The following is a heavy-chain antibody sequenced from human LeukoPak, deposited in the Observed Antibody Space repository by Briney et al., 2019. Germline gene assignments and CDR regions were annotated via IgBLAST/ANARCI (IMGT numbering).Heavy chain of an antibody. CDR3: ARFGRPAANYYFDY. V-gene: IGHV4-30-2*01. J-gene: IGHJ4*02. Sequence: SQTLSLTCTVSGGSISSGGYYWSWIRQPPGKGLEWIGYIYHSGSTYYNPSFKSRVTISVDRSKNQFSLKLSSVTAADTAVYYCARFGRPAANYYFDYWGQGTLVTVSS. CDR1: GGSISSGGYY. CDR2: IYHSGST. D-gene: IGHD2-2*01.